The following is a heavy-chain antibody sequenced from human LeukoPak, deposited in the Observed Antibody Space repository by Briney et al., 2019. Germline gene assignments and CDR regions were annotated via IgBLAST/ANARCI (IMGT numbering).Heavy chain of an antibody. CDR2: INPNSGGT. D-gene: IGHD3-10*01. V-gene: IGHV1-2*02. Sequence: ASVKVSGKASGYTFTSYNINWVRQATGQGLEWMGWINPNSGGTNYAQKFQGRVTMTRDTSISTAYMELSRLRSDDTAVYYCARSPTFTMVRGVIPSRLYYFDYWGQGTLVTVSS. J-gene: IGHJ4*02. CDR3: ARSPTFTMVRGVIPSRLYYFDY. CDR1: GYTFTSYN.